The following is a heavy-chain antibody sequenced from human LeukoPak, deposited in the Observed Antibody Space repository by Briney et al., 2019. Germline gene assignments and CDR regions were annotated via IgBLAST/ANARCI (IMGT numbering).Heavy chain of an antibody. V-gene: IGHV1-2*02. D-gene: IGHD1-26*01. CDR1: GYTFTGYY. Sequence: ASVKVSCKASGYTFTGYYMHWVRQAPGQGLEWMGWINPNSGGTNYAQKFQGRVTMTRDTSISTAYMELSRLRSDDTAVYYCARGEGWEPPDAFDIWGQGTMVTVSS. CDR2: INPNSGGT. J-gene: IGHJ3*02. CDR3: ARGEGWEPPDAFDI.